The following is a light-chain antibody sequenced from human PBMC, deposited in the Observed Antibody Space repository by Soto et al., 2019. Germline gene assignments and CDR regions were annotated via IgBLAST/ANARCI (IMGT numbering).Light chain of an antibody. V-gene: IGKV1-39*01. Sequence: DIQMTQSPSSLSASVGDRVTITCRASQTISTYLDWYQQNPGKAPKLLIYAASNLQNGVPSRFSGSGSGTDFTLTISSLQPEDFATYYYQKSSSIPYTFGQGTKLEIK. CDR2: AAS. CDR3: QKSSSIPYT. J-gene: IGKJ2*01. CDR1: QTISTY.